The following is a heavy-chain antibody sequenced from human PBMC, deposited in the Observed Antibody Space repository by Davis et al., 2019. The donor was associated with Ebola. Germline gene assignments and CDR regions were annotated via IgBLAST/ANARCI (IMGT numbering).Heavy chain of an antibody. CDR2: IYYTGSA. V-gene: IGHV4-59*03. CDR1: GVSISRHY. CDR3: WGRGRSV. Sequence: PSETLSLTCTLSGVSISRHYWSWIRQPPGKRLEWIGSIYYTGSAYYNSSLASPATISVDTSKNQFSLKLTSVTAADTAMYYCWGRGRSVWGQGTRVTGYS. D-gene: IGHD3-16*01. J-gene: IGHJ4*02.